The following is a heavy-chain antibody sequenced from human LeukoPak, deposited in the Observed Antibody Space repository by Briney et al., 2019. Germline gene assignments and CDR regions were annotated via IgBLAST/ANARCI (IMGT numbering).Heavy chain of an antibody. V-gene: IGHV1-18*01. CDR1: GYTFTSYA. D-gene: IGHD2-21*02. J-gene: IGHJ4*02. CDR2: ISAYNGNT. CDR3: ARGGVTPKSYYFDY. Sequence: GASVKVSCKASGYTFTSYAMNWVRQAPGQGLEWMGWISAYNGNTNYAQKLQGRVTMTTDTSTSTAYMELRSLRSDDTAVYYCARGGVTPKSYYFDYWGQGTLVTVSS.